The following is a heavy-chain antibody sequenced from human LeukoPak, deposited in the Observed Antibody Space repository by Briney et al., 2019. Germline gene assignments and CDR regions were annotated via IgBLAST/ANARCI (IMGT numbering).Heavy chain of an antibody. CDR3: ARDRIKSGSYYFDY. J-gene: IGHJ4*02. CDR1: AFTFSDYS. D-gene: IGHD1-26*01. CDR2: ISGRSSTI. V-gene: IGHV3-48*01. Sequence: GGSLRLSCAASAFTFSDYSMNWVRQAPGKGLEWVSYISGRSSTIYYADSVKGRFTTSRDNAKNLMYLQMNSLRAEDTAVYYCARDRIKSGSYYFDYWGQGTLVTVSS.